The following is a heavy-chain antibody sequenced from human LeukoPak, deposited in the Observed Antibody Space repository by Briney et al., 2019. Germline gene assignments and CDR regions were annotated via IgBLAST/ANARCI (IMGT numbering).Heavy chain of an antibody. CDR2: ISYDGSNK. CDR3: AKGDNDILTGYYNSFDS. D-gene: IGHD3-9*01. J-gene: IGHJ4*02. Sequence: GRSLRLSCAASGFTFSSYATHWVRQAPDKGLEWVAVISYDGSNKYYADSVKGRFTISRDNSRNTLYLQMNTLRAGDTALFYCAKGDNDILTGYYNSFDSWGQGTLVTVSS. V-gene: IGHV3-30-3*01. CDR1: GFTFSSYA.